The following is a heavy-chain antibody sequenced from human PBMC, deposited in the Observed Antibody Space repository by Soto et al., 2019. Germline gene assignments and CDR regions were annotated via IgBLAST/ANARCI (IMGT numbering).Heavy chain of an antibody. CDR2: ISYDGSNK. J-gene: IGHJ5*02. V-gene: IGHV3-30*03. CDR1: GFTFSSYG. D-gene: IGHD1-26*01. Sequence: SLRLSCAASGFTFSSYGMHWVRQAPGKGLEWVAVISYDGSNKYYADSVKGRFTISRDNSKNTLYLQMNSLRAEDTAVYYCARDLQGPSGSYHNWFDPWGQGTLVTVSS. CDR3: ARDLQGPSGSYHNWFDP.